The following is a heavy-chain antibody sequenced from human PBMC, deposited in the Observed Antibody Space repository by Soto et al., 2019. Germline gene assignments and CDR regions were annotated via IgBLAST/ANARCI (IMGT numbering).Heavy chain of an antibody. D-gene: IGHD6-13*01. V-gene: IGHV3-15*07. CDR3: TTVYSSSWYPSDAFDI. CDR2: IKSKTDGGTT. Sequence: GGSLSLSCAASGFPFSNAWMNWVRQAPGKGLEWVGRIKSKTDGGTTDYAAPVKGRFTISRDDSKNTLYLQMNSLKTEDTAVYYCTTVYSSSWYPSDAFDIWGQGTMVTVSS. J-gene: IGHJ3*02. CDR1: GFPFSNAW.